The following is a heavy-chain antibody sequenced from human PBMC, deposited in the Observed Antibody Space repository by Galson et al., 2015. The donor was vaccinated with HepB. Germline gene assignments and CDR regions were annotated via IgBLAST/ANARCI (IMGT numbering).Heavy chain of an antibody. CDR3: ARDVNSGWY. Sequence: SLRLSCAASGFTFSSYAMHWVRQAPGKGLEWVAVISYDGSNKYYADSVKGRFTISRDNSKNTLYLQMNSLRAEDTAVYYCARDVNSGWYWGQGTLVTVSS. CDR1: GFTFSSYA. J-gene: IGHJ4*02. V-gene: IGHV3-30*04. CDR2: ISYDGSNK. D-gene: IGHD6-19*01.